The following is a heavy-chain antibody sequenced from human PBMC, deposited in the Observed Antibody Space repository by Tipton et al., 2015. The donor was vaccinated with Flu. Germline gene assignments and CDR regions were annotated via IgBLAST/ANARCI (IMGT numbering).Heavy chain of an antibody. V-gene: IGHV4-38-2*02. J-gene: IGHJ2*01. Sequence: LSLTCTVSGDSMRSDYFWGWIRQAPGKGLEWIGNIHYSGSPHYNPSLKSRVTISMDTSKNQFSLKLSSMTAADTAVYYCARMEWTVTTPRYFDLWGRGALVTVSS. CDR1: GDSMRSDYF. CDR2: IHYSGSP. CDR3: ARMEWTVTTPRYFDL. D-gene: IGHD4-17*01.